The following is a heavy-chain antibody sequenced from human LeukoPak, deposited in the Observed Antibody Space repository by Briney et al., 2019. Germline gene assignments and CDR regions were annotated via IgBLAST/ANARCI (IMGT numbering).Heavy chain of an antibody. CDR3: ARGGLPIYYYYMDV. Sequence: GASVKVSCKASGYTFTGYYMNWVRQAPGQGLEWMGWINPNSGGTNYAQKFQGRVTMTRDTSISTAYMDLSRLRSDDTAVYFCARGGLPIYYYYMDVWGKGTTVTVSS. D-gene: IGHD4-11*01. CDR1: GYTFTGYY. CDR2: INPNSGGT. V-gene: IGHV1-2*02. J-gene: IGHJ6*03.